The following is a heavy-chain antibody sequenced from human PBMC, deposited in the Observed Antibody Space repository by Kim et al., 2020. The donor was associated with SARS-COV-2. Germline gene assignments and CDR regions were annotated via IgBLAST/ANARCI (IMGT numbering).Heavy chain of an antibody. J-gene: IGHJ5*02. CDR2: ISYDGSNK. CDR3: GSGLPAAAPAVRFDP. V-gene: IGHV3-30*03. Sequence: GGSLRLSCAASGFTFSSYGMHWVRQAPGKGLEWVAVISYDGSNKYYADSVKGRFTISRDNSKNTLYLQMNSLRAEDTAVYYCGSGLPAAAPAVRFDPWGQGTLVTVSS. CDR1: GFTFSSYG. D-gene: IGHD6-13*01.